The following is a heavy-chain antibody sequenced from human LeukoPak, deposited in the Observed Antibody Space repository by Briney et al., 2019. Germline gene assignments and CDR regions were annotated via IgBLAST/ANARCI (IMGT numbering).Heavy chain of an antibody. CDR3: ARVMRSGSPFDY. D-gene: IGHD1-26*01. J-gene: IGHJ4*02. CDR2: ISNSGSSM. Sequence: SGGSLRLSCTASGFTFGDYAMSRVRQAPGKGLEWFSYISNSGSSMCYADSVKGRFTISRDNAKNSLDLQMSSLRAEDTAVYYCARVMRSGSPFDYWGQGALVTVSS. CDR1: GFTFGDYA. V-gene: IGHV3-11*01.